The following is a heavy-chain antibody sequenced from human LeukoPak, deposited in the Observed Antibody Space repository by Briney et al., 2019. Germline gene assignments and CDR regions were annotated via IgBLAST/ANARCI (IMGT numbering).Heavy chain of an antibody. CDR3: ASSGQCTNGLCRDVGYMDV. Sequence: SETLSLTCAVYGGSFSGYYSSWIRQPPGKGLEWIGEINHSGSTMYNPSLKSRVTISMHTSKNQLSLKLNSVTAADTAVYYCASSGQCTNGLCRDVGYMDVWGKGTTVTVSS. CDR1: GGSFSGYY. V-gene: IGHV4-34*01. D-gene: IGHD2-8*01. J-gene: IGHJ6*03. CDR2: INHSGST.